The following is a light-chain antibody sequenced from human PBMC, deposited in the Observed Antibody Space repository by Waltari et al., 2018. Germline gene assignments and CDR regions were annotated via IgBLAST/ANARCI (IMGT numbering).Light chain of an antibody. CDR2: DVN. CDR3: SSYGGTNNFFV. V-gene: IGLV2-8*01. J-gene: IGLJ1*01. CDR1: SSDVGGYNS. Sequence: QSALTQPPSASGSLGPSVTIPCTGTSSDVGGYNSVSWLQHHPGKAPKLMIYDVNKRPSGVPVRFSASKSGNTASLTVSGLQAADEADYYCSSYGGTNNFFVFGTGTKVTVL.